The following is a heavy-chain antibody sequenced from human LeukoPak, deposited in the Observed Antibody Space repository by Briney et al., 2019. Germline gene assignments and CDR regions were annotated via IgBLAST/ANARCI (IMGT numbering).Heavy chain of an antibody. D-gene: IGHD3-22*01. CDR3: ARSNTYYYDSSGYYADY. V-gene: IGHV1-69*05. J-gene: IGHJ4*02. CDR2: IIPIFGTA. Sequence: SVKVSCKASGSTFSSYAISWVRQAPGQGLEWMGGIIPIFGTANYAQKFQGRVTITTDESTGTAYMELSSLRSEDTAVYYCARSNTYYYDSSGYYADYWGQGTLVTVSS. CDR1: GSTFSSYA.